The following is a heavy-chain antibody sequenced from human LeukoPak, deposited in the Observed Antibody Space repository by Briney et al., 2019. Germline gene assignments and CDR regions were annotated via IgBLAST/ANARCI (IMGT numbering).Heavy chain of an antibody. CDR2: INSAGNST. CDR3: ARAQAVTGTGGFDP. CDR1: GFTFSNYW. D-gene: IGHD6-19*01. V-gene: IGHV3-74*01. Sequence: GGSLRLSCAASGFTFSNYWMHWVRQAPGKGLVWVSRINSAGNSTSYADSVKGRFTISRDNAKNTLYLQMKSLRDEDTAVYYCARAQAVTGTGGFDPWGQGTLVAVSS. J-gene: IGHJ5*02.